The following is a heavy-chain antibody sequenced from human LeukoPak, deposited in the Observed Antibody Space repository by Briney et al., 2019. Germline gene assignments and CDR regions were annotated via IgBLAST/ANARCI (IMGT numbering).Heavy chain of an antibody. CDR3: TTDTWYSAGH. CDR1: GFTFSSYW. Sequence: GGSLRLSCAASGFTFSSYWMSWVRQAPGKGLEWVAIIKKDGSEKYYVDSMKGRFTISRDNAKNSLFLQMNSLRAEDTAIYYCTTDTWYSAGHWGQGTLVTVSS. J-gene: IGHJ4*02. D-gene: IGHD2-15*01. CDR2: IKKDGSEK. V-gene: IGHV3-7*03.